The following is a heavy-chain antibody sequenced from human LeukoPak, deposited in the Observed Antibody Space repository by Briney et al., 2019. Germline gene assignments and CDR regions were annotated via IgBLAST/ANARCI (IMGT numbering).Heavy chain of an antibody. CDR2: ISTSSSYI. CDR1: GFTFNRYN. D-gene: IGHD2-8*02. Sequence: PGGSLRLSCAASGFTFNRYNMNWVRRAPGKGLEWVSSISTSSSYIYYADSVKGRFTISRDNSKNTLYLQMNSLRAEDTAVYYCARDPDLYWGAFDIWGQGTMVTVSS. V-gene: IGHV3-21*01. CDR3: ARDPDLYWGAFDI. J-gene: IGHJ3*02.